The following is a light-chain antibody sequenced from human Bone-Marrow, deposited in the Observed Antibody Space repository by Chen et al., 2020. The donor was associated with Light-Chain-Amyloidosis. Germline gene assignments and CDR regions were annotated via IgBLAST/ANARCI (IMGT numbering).Light chain of an antibody. J-gene: IGKJ1*01. V-gene: IGKV1-39*01. CDR1: QSVTNY. Sequence: DIQMTQSPSSLAASVGDRVTITCRTSQSVTNYLNWYQQKPGKAPRILIYAASTLHTGVPSRFSGSGFGTDFTLPISGLQPEDFATYYCQQSYSSPPFGPGTKVE. CDR3: QQSYSSPP. CDR2: AAS.